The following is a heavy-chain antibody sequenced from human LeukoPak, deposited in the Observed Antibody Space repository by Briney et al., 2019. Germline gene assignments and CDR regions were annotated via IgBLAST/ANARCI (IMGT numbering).Heavy chain of an antibody. V-gene: IGHV1-18*01. Sequence: ASVKVSCKASGYTFTTYGITWVRQAPGQGLEWMGWISAYNGNTNYAQKLQGRVTMTTDTYTSTAYMELRSLRSDDTAVYYCASNLDSSGYYYVSAAFDIWAQGTMVTVSS. J-gene: IGHJ3*02. CDR1: GYTFTTYG. CDR3: ASNLDSSGYYYVSAAFDI. CDR2: ISAYNGNT. D-gene: IGHD3-22*01.